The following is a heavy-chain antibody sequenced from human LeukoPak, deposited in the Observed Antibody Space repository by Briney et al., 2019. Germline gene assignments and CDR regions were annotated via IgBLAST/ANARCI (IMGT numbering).Heavy chain of an antibody. V-gene: IGHV1-2*02. CDR3: ARSYDFWSGPPFDP. CDR1: GYTFTGHY. J-gene: IGHJ5*02. Sequence: ASVKVSCKASGYTFTGHYMHWVRQAPGQGLEWMGWINPNSGGTKYAQKFQGRVTLTRDTSISTAYMELSRLRCDDTAVYYCARSYDFWSGPPFDPWGRGTLVTVSS. CDR2: INPNSGGT. D-gene: IGHD3-3*01.